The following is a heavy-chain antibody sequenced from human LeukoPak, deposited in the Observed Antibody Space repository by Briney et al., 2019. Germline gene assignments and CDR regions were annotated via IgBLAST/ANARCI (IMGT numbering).Heavy chain of an antibody. D-gene: IGHD3-22*01. CDR3: AKRSYYDSSGRYFFDY. CDR1: GFTFSSYW. V-gene: IGHV3-74*01. J-gene: IGHJ4*02. Sequence: GGSLRLSCAASGFTFSSYWMHWVRQAPGKGLVWVSRINSDGSSTSYADSVKGRFTISRDNSKNTLYLQMNSLRAEDTAEYFCAKRSYYDSSGRYFFDYWGQGTLVAVSS. CDR2: INSDGSST.